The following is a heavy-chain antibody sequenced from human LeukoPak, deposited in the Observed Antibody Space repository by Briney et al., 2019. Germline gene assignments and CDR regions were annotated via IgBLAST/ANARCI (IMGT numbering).Heavy chain of an antibody. CDR2: ICWNGGSI. J-gene: IGHJ4*02. Sequence: PGRSLRHSSAPSGFTLDVYAMHWVRPAPGGGVEWVSGICWNGGSIGSAHSVKGRFTISTDNTKNYLYLQMNSLRAEDTAMYYCAKDVGVTDSSGWDDWGQGTLVTVSS. V-gene: IGHV3-9*01. D-gene: IGHD6-19*01. CDR3: AKDVGVTDSSGWDD. CDR1: GFTLDVYA.